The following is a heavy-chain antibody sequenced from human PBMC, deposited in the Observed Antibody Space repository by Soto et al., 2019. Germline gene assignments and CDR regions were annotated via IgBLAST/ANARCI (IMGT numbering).Heavy chain of an antibody. CDR2: ISGSGGDT. D-gene: IGHD1-26*01. CDR3: AKALIDGTYWRPSFDY. J-gene: IGHJ4*02. V-gene: IGHV3-23*01. Sequence: GGSLRLSCAASGFTFSSYAMSWVRQAPGKGLEWVSTISGSGGDTRYADSVKGRFTISRDNSKNTLYLQMNSLRAEDTAVYYYAKALIDGTYWRPSFDYWGQGTLVTVSS. CDR1: GFTFSSYA.